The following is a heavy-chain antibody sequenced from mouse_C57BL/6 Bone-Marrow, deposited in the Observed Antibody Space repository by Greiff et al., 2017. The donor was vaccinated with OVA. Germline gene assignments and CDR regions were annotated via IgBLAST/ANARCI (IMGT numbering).Heavy chain of an antibody. D-gene: IGHD1-1*01. V-gene: IGHV1-66*01. CDR1: GYSFTSYY. Sequence: QVQLKHSGPELVKPGASVKISCKASGYSFTSYYIHWVKQRPGQGLEWIGWIYPGSGNTKYNEKFKGKATLTADTSSSTAYMQLSSLTSEDSAVYYCARDYGSSPWFAYWGQGTLVTVSA. J-gene: IGHJ3*01. CDR3: ARDYGSSPWFAY. CDR2: IYPGSGNT.